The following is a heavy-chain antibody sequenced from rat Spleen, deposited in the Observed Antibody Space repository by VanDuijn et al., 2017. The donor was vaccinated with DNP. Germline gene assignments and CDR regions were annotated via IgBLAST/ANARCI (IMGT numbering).Heavy chain of an antibody. V-gene: IGHV2-19*01. CDR2: IRSGGIT. CDR1: GFSLTDYS. CDR3: TRETTEGIVGAMDA. D-gene: IGHD1-11*01. J-gene: IGHJ4*01. Sequence: QVQLKESGPGLVQPSQTLSLTCTVSGFSLTDYSVHWVRQPPGKGLEWMGRIRSGGITDYNSALKSRLSISRDTSKSQVFLKMNSLQTEDTAIYFCTRETTEGIVGAMDAWGQGTSVTVSS.